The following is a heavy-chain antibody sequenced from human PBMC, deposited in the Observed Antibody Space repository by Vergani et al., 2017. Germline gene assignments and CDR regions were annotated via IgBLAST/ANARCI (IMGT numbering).Heavy chain of an antibody. J-gene: IGHJ4*02. D-gene: IGHD1-26*01. CDR2: IYYSGST. Sequence: QVQLQESGPGLVKPSETLSLTCTVSGGSISSYYWSWIRQPQGKGLEWIGYIYYSGSTNYNPSLKSRVTISVDTSKNQFSLKLSSVTAADTAVYYCARDRAGATIFDYWGQGTLVTVSS. CDR3: ARDRAGATIFDY. CDR1: GGSISSYY. V-gene: IGHV4-59*01.